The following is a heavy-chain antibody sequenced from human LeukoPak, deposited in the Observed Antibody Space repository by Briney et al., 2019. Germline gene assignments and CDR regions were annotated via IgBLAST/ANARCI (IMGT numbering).Heavy chain of an antibody. Sequence: GGSLRLSCAASGFTFSSYAMSWVRQAPGKGLEWVSAISGSGGSTYYADSVKGRFTISRDNSKNTLYLHMNSLRAEDTAVYYCARGRIEILYYYYYMDVWGKGTTVTVSS. CDR3: ARGRIEILYYYYYMDV. J-gene: IGHJ6*03. D-gene: IGHD2-15*01. CDR2: ISGSGGST. V-gene: IGHV3-23*01. CDR1: GFTFSSYA.